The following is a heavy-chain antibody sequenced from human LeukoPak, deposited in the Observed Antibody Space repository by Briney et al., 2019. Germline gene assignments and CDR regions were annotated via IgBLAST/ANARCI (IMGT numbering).Heavy chain of an antibody. Sequence: PGGSLRLSCAASGFTFSDYYMSWIRQAPGKGLEWVSYISSSGSTKYYADSVKGRFTISRDNAKNSLYLQMNSLRAEDTAVYYCARDMAKIASYDILTGPLDYWGQGNLVTVSS. V-gene: IGHV3-11*01. CDR1: GFTFSDYY. CDR3: ARDMAKIASYDILTGPLDY. CDR2: ISSSGSTK. J-gene: IGHJ4*02. D-gene: IGHD3-9*01.